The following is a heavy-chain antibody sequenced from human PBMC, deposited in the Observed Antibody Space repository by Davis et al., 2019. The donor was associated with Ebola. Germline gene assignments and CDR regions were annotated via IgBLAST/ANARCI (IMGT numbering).Heavy chain of an antibody. D-gene: IGHD3-22*01. CDR1: GFTFSSYG. J-gene: IGHJ4*02. CDR2: IRYDGSNK. V-gene: IGHV3-30*02. Sequence: GESLKISCAASGFTFSSYGMHWVRQAPGKGLEWVAFIRYDGSNKYYADSVKGRFTISRDNSKNTLYLQMNSLRAEDTAVYYCAGDSSGYYYFDYWGQGTLVTVSS. CDR3: AGDSSGYYYFDY.